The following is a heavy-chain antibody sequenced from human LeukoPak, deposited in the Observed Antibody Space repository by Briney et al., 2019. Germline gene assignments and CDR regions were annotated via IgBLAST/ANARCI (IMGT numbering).Heavy chain of an antibody. D-gene: IGHD1-14*01. Sequence: GGSLRLSCAASGFTFSSYEMNWVRQAPGKGLEWVSYISSSGSAIYYADSVKGRFTISRDNAKNSLYLQMNSLRAEDTAVYYCARDLNTRNDYWGQGTLVTVSS. CDR3: ARDLNTRNDY. J-gene: IGHJ4*02. CDR2: ISSSGSAI. V-gene: IGHV3-48*03. CDR1: GFTFSSYE.